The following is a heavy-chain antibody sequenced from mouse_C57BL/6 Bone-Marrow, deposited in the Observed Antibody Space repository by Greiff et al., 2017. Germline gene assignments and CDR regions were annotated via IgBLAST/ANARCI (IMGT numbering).Heavy chain of an antibody. J-gene: IGHJ4*01. CDR1: YFAFIASP. V-gene: IGHV1-49*01. Sequence: SGAELVRPGSSVKLSCKDSYFAFIASPMQWVKQKPGNGLEWIGTFTTYSDATEYSENFKGKATLTANTSSNTVYMELSRLTSDDSAVYYCARACTYYYDMDYWGQGTSVTVSS. CDR3: ARACTYYYDMDY. CDR2: FTTYSDAT.